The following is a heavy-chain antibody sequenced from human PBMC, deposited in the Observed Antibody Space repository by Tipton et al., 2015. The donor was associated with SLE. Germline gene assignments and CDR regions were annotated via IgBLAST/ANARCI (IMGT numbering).Heavy chain of an antibody. CDR2: IRSDGSHK. CDR3: AKSLAASGGSPPA. V-gene: IGHV3-33*06. D-gene: IGHD2-8*02. CDR1: GFSFSRYG. Sequence: RSLRLSCAASGFSFSRYGMHRVRQAPGKGLEWVAVIRSDGSHKYYADSVQGRFIISRDNSKNTLYLQMNSLRAEDTGVYYCAKSLAASGGSPPAWGQGALVTVSS. J-gene: IGHJ5*02.